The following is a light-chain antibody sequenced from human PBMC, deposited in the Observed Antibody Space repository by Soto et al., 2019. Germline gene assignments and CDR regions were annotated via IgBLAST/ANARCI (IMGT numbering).Light chain of an antibody. CDR1: QSISNY. J-gene: IGKJ1*01. Sequence: DIQMTQSPSSLSASVGDRVTITCRASQSISNYLNWYQHKPRKAPKLLIYVTSSLQSGVPSRFSGSGSGTDFTFTIISLQPEDFATYYCQQSYGAKWTFGQGTKVEIK. CDR2: VTS. V-gene: IGKV1-39*01. CDR3: QQSYGAKWT.